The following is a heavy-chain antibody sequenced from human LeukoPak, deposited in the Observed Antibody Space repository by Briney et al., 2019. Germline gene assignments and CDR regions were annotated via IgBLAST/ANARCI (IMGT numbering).Heavy chain of an antibody. CDR1: GYTFTSYY. D-gene: IGHD2/OR15-2a*01. Sequence: APVKVSCKASGYTFTSYYMHWVRQAPGQGLEWMGIINPSGGSTSYAQRFQGRVTMTRDTSTSTVYMELSSLRSEDTAVYYCATLSIEELDPFDYWGQGTLVTVSS. CDR3: ATLSIEELDPFDY. J-gene: IGHJ4*02. CDR2: INPSGGST. V-gene: IGHV1-46*01.